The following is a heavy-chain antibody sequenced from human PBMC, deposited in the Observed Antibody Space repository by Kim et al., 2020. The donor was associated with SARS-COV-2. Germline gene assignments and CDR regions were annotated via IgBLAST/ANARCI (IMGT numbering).Heavy chain of an antibody. CDR1: GGSFSGYY. Sequence: SETLSLTCAVYGGSFSGYYWSWIRQPPGKGLEWIGEINHSGSTNYNPSLKSRVTISVDTSKNQFSLKLSSVTAADTAVYYCARGAALIRGYFYWGQGTLVTVSS. V-gene: IGHV4-34*01. CDR3: ARGAALIRGYFY. CDR2: INHSGST. J-gene: IGHJ4*02. D-gene: IGHD3-10*01.